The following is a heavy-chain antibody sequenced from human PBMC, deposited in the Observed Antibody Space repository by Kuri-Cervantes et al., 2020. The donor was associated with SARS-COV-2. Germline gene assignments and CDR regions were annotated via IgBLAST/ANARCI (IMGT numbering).Heavy chain of an antibody. Sequence: SETLSLTCTVSGGSISSTSYYWGWVRQPPGKGLEWTGSIYYSGSTYYNPSLKSRVTISVDTSKNQFSLKLSSVTAADTAVYYCARHVVSGWSGYFDYWGQGTLVTVSS. J-gene: IGHJ4*02. V-gene: IGHV4-39*01. CDR1: GGSISSTSYY. D-gene: IGHD3-3*01. CDR3: ARHVVSGWSGYFDY. CDR2: IYYSGST.